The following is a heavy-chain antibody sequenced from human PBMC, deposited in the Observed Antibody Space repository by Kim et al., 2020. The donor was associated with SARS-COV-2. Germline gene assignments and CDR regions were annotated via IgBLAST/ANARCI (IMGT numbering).Heavy chain of an antibody. D-gene: IGHD3-16*01. CDR2: ST. V-gene: IGHV3-66*01. CDR3: AGDLSELGVDY. J-gene: IGHJ4*02. Sequence: STFYWHSVKGRLPNSRDKSENTLYLQMNRLRAEDTAVYYCAGDLSELGVDYWGQGTLVTVSS.